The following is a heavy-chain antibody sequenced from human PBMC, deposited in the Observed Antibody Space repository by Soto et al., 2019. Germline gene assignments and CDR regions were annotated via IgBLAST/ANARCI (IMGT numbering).Heavy chain of an antibody. CDR1: GGTLTISSHG. J-gene: IGHJ6*02. V-gene: IGHV1-69*13. CDR3: GVPIWVSYRLRNRAMDV. D-gene: IGHD3-16*02. Sequence: SVKVSCKASGGTLTISSHGISWVRQAPGQGLEWMGGIIAMFGTANYAQKFQGRVTITADESTSTAYMELSSLRSEDTAVYYCGVPIWVSYRLRNRAMDVWGQGTSVTVSS. CDR2: IIAMFGTA.